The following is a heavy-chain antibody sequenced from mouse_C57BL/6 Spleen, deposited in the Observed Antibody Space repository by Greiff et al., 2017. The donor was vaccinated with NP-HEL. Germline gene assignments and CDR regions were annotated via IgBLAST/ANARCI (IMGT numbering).Heavy chain of an antibody. CDR3: ARAPLIRRVSSDPRCFDY. J-gene: IGHJ2*01. V-gene: IGHV3-6*01. D-gene: IGHD3-2*02. CDR2: ISYDGSN. Sequence: EVQLQEPGPGLVKPSQSLSLTCSVTGYSFTSGYYWNWIRQFPGNKLEWMGYISYDGSNNYNPSLKNRISLTCDTSNNPFFLKLNSVTTEDTATYYCARAPLIRRVSSDPRCFDYWGQGTTRTVSS. CDR1: GYSFTSGYY.